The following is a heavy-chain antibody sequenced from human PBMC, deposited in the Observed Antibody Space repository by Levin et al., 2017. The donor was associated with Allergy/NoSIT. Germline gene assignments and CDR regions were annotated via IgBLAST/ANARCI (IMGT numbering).Heavy chain of an antibody. J-gene: IGHJ4*02. CDR3: AAAIAVAVDFDY. D-gene: IGHD6-19*01. Sequence: KISCKASGFTFTSSAVQWVRQARGQRLEWIGWIVVGSGNTNYAQKFQERVTITRDMSTSTAYMELSSLRSEDTAVYYCAAAIAVAVDFDYWGQGTLVTVSS. CDR2: IVVGSGNT. CDR1: GFTFTSSA. V-gene: IGHV1-58*01.